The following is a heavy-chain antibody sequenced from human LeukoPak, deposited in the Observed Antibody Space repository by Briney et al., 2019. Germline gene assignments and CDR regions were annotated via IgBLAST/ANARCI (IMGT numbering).Heavy chain of an antibody. CDR1: GFTFSSYS. Sequence: GXSLRLSCAASGFTFSSYSMNWVRQAPGKGLEWVSSISSSSSYIYYADSVKGRFTISRDNAKNSLYLQMNSLRAEDTAVYYCARGLAMLYNYWGQGTLVTVSS. V-gene: IGHV3-21*01. CDR2: ISSSSSYI. J-gene: IGHJ4*02. CDR3: ARGLAMLYNY. D-gene: IGHD2-8*01.